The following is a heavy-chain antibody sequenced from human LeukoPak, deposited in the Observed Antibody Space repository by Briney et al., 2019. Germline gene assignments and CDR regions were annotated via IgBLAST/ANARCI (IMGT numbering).Heavy chain of an antibody. J-gene: IGHJ4*02. V-gene: IGHV3-23*01. CDR1: GFTFSGYA. CDR2: ISGSGGTT. D-gene: IGHD3-10*01. CDR3: AKASAVRGVIPTYYFDY. Sequence: GGSLRLSCAASGFTFSGYAMNWVRQAPGKGLEWVSTISGSGGTTYYTGSVEGRFTISRDNSKNTFSLLMNSLTAEDTAVYYCAKASAVRGVIPTYYFDYWGQGIRSPSPQ.